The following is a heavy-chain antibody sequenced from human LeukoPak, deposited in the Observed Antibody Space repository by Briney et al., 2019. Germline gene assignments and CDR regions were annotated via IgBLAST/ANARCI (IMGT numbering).Heavy chain of an antibody. D-gene: IGHD3-10*01. CDR1: GFTFSSYG. CDR2: IRYDGSNK. Sequence: PGGSLRLSCAASGFTFSSYGMHWVRQAPGKGLEWVAFIRYDGSNKYYADSVKGRFTISRDNSKNTLYLQMNSLRAEDTAVYYCAKDRKNYGSGSYSAFDYWGQGTLVTVSS. CDR3: AKDRKNYGSGSYSAFDY. J-gene: IGHJ4*02. V-gene: IGHV3-30*02.